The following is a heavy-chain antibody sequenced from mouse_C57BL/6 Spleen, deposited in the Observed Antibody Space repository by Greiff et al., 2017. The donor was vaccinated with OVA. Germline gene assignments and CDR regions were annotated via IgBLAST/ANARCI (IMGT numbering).Heavy chain of an antibody. J-gene: IGHJ2*01. CDR1: GFSLSTSGMG. D-gene: IGHD2-10*02. CDR3: ARGYGNYVYFDY. CDR2: IYWDDDK. V-gene: IGHV8-12*01. Sequence: QVTLKECGPGILQSSQTLSLTCSFSGFSLSTSGMGVSWIRQPSGKGLEWLAHIYWDDDKRYNPSLKSRLTISKDTSRNQVFLKITSVDTADTATYYCARGYGNYVYFDYWGQGTTLTVSS.